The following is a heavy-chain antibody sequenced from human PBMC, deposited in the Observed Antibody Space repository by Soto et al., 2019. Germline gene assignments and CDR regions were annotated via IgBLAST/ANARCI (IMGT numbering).Heavy chain of an antibody. D-gene: IGHD2-2*01. Sequence: GGSLRLSCAASGFTFSDYYMSWIRQAPGKGLEWVSYISSSGSTIYYADSVKGRFTISRDNAKNSLYLQMNSLRAEDTAVYYCARDQVSGVVVPAATKYNWFDPWGQGTLVTVSS. CDR3: ARDQVSGVVVPAATKYNWFDP. J-gene: IGHJ5*02. CDR1: GFTFSDYY. V-gene: IGHV3-11*01. CDR2: ISSSGSTI.